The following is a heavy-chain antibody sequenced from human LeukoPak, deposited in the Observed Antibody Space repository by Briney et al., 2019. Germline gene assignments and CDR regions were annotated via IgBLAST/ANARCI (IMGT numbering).Heavy chain of an antibody. CDR3: ARVGGLDAFDI. V-gene: IGHV4-4*09. J-gene: IGHJ3*02. D-gene: IGHD2-15*01. Sequence: PSETLSLTCTVSGGSISSYYWSWIRQPPGKGLEWIGYTYTSGSTNYNPSLKSRVTISVDTSKNQFSLKLSSVTAADTAVYYCARVGGLDAFDIWDQGTMVAVSS. CDR1: GGSISSYY. CDR2: TYTSGST.